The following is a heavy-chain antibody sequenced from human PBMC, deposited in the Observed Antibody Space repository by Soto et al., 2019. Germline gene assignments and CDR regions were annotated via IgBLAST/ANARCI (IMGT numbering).Heavy chain of an antibody. J-gene: IGHJ6*03. CDR3: AGHSADIVVVVAATRTAYYYYYYMDV. CDR1: GGSISSYY. Sequence: SETLSLTCTVSGGSISSYYWSWIRQPPGKGLEWIGYIYYSGSTNYNPSLQSRVTISVDTSKNQFSLRLSSVTAADTAVYYCAGHSADIVVVVAATRTAYYYYYYMDVWGKGTTVTVSS. V-gene: IGHV4-59*08. CDR2: IYYSGST. D-gene: IGHD2-15*01.